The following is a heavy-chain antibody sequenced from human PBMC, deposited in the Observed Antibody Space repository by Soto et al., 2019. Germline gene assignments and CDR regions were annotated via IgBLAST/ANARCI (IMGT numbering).Heavy chain of an antibody. Sequence: QVQLQESGPGLVKPSQTLSLTCTVSGGSISSGGYYWSWIRQHPGKGLEWIGYIYYSGSTYYNPSLKGQVTISVDTSKSQFSRKLSSVTAADTAVYDFARDVDGSGSSFHHWGQGTLVTASS. V-gene: IGHV4-31*01. D-gene: IGHD3-10*01. CDR1: GGSISSGGYY. CDR2: IYYSGST. J-gene: IGHJ4*02. CDR3: ARDVDGSGSSFHH.